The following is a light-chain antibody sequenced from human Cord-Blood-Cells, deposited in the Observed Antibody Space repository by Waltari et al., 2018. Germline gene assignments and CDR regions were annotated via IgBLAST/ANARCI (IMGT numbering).Light chain of an antibody. V-gene: IGKV3-20*01. CDR3: QQYGSSSWT. CDR2: GAS. J-gene: IGKJ1*01. Sequence: EIVCTQSPGTLSLSPGERATFSCRASQSVSSSYLAWYQQKPGQAPRLLIYGASSRATGIPDRFSGSGSGTDFTLTISRLEPEDFAVYYCQQYGSSSWTFGQGTKVEIK. CDR1: QSVSSSY.